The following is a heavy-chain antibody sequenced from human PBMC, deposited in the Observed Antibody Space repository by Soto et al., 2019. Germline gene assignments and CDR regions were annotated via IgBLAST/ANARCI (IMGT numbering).Heavy chain of an antibody. Sequence: ASVKVSCKASGYTFTVYYMHWVRQAPGQGLEWMGWINPKSGGTMYPQRFQGRVTMTWDTSISTAYMALTRLRSDDTAVYYCARDLAKCGGGAGFHSWGQGTLVTVSS. CDR2: INPKSGGT. V-gene: IGHV1-2*02. D-gene: IGHD3-16*01. J-gene: IGHJ4*02. CDR3: ARDLAKCGGGAGFHS. CDR1: GYTFTVYY.